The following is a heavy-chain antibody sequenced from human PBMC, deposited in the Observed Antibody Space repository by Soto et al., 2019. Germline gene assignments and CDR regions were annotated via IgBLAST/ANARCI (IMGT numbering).Heavy chain of an antibody. D-gene: IGHD6-13*01. V-gene: IGHV1-2*02. CDR3: ARDRKIAAAGRGDWFDP. CDR2: INPNSGGT. CDR1: GYTFTGYY. J-gene: IGHJ5*02. Sequence: QVQLVQSGAEVKKPGASVKVSCKASGYTFTGYYMHWVRQAPGQGLEWMGWINPNSGGTNYAQKFQRRVTMTRDTSISTAYRELSGLRSDVTAVYYCARDRKIAAAGRGDWFDPWGQGTLVTDSS.